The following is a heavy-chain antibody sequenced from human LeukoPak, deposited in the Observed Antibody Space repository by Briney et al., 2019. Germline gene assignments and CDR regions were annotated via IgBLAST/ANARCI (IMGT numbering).Heavy chain of an antibody. CDR2: INPNNGGT. D-gene: IGHD3-10*01. CDR1: GYTFTDYY. CDR3: ARDNYGSGSYYKY. V-gene: IGHV1-2*02. J-gene: IGHJ4*02. Sequence: GASVKVSCKASGYTFTDYYIHWVRQAPGQGLQWMGWINPNNGGTNYAQKFQGRVAMTRDTSISTAYMELSRLRSDDTAVYYCARDNYGSGSYYKYWGQGTLVTVSS.